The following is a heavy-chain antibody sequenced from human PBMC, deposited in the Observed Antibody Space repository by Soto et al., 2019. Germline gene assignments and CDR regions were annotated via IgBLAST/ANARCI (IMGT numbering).Heavy chain of an antibody. J-gene: IGHJ3*02. Sequence: XGALRLCFAASGFAFSSHTMSWVRQAPEKGLEWVAGISDGGDLTYNADSVRGRFTISRDNSRNTLYLQMNSLRAEDTAVYYCARRVIGSSRAFDIWGQGTMVTVPS. D-gene: IGHD3-10*01. V-gene: IGHV3-23*01. CDR3: ARRVIGSSRAFDI. CDR1: GFAFSSHT. CDR2: ISDGGDLT.